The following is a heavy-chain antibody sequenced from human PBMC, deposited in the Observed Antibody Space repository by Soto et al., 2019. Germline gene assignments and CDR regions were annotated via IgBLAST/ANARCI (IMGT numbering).Heavy chain of an antibody. D-gene: IGHD2-2*02. J-gene: IGHJ6*02. V-gene: IGHV4-39*01. CDR2: VYYSRSN. CDR3: ARHVSEVLLPAAIVSHYSGMDV. CDR1: GFSISSNSYY. Sequence: SETLSLTCSVSGFSISSNSYYWGRIRQPPGKGREWIVCVYYSRSNYYNPSLKSRVTISVDTTKNQFSLKMSPVTAATTAVYYCARHVSEVLLPAAIVSHYSGMDVWGQGTTVTVSS.